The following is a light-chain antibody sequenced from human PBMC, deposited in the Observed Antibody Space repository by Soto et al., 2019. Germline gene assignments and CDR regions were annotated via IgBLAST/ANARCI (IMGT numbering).Light chain of an antibody. Sequence: EIVMTQSPATLSVSPGERATLSCRASQSLSTNLAWYQQKPGQAPRLLIYDASTRATGIPARFSGSGSGTEFTLTISSLQSEDFAIYYCQHFNIWPYTFGQGTKVDIK. CDR3: QHFNIWPYT. CDR1: QSLSTN. CDR2: DAS. V-gene: IGKV3-15*01. J-gene: IGKJ2*01.